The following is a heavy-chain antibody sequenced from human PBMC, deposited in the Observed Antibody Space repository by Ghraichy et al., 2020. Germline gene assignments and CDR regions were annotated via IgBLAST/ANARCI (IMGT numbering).Heavy chain of an antibody. CDR3: ARDSRYYYFNGMDV. J-gene: IGHJ6*01. V-gene: IGHV4-34*01. Sequence: LSLKSRVTISIDTSKNQFFLKMNSVTAADTAVYYCARDSRYYYFNGMDVWGQGTTVTVSS.